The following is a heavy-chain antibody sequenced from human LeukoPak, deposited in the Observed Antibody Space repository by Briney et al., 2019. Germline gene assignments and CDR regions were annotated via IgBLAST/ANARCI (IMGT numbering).Heavy chain of an antibody. CDR1: GFTFSSYV. J-gene: IGHJ3*02. Sequence: PGGSLRLSCAASGFTFSSYVMSWVRQAPGKGLEWVSAISGSGGSTYYADSVKGRFTISRDNSKNTLYLQMNSLRAEDTAVYYCAKGVSMAPDAFDIWGQGTMVTVSS. D-gene: IGHD3-10*01. CDR3: AKGVSMAPDAFDI. CDR2: ISGSGGST. V-gene: IGHV3-23*01.